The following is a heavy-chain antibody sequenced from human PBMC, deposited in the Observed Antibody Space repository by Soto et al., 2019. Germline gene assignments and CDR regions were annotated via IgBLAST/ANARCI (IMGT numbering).Heavy chain of an antibody. Sequence: EVQLVESGGGLVQPGGSLRLSCAASGFTFSSYSMNWVRQAPGKGLEWVSYISSSSSTIYYADSVKGRFTISRDNAKNSLYLQVNSLRAEDTAVYYCARDGREGDYYYMDVWGKGTTVTVSS. CDR3: ARDGREGDYYYMDV. CDR1: GFTFSSYS. CDR2: ISSSSSTI. V-gene: IGHV3-48*01. J-gene: IGHJ6*03. D-gene: IGHD1-1*01.